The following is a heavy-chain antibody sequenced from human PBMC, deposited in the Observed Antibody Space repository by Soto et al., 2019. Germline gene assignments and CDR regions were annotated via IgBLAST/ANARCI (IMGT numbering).Heavy chain of an antibody. CDR1: GVSISSGNW. J-gene: IGHJ5*02. V-gene: IGHV4-4*02. Sequence: QVLLQESGPGLVKPSGTLSLTCGVSGVSISSGNWWSWVRQSPGKGLQWIGEIHHSGDTNSHPSLRGRVIISVAKSKTRSSRRLNSATAADTAIFYCARLIYDSRLNYLDHAAWGQGTLVTSSS. CDR3: ARLIYDSRLNYLDHAA. D-gene: IGHD3-22*01. CDR2: IHHSGDT.